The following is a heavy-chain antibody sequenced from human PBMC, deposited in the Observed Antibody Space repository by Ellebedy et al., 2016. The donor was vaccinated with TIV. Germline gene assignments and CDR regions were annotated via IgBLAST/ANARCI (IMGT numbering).Heavy chain of an antibody. Sequence: MPGGSLRLSCTVSGGSISSYYWSWIRQPPGKGLEWIGYIYYSGSTNYNPSLKSRVTISVDTSKNQFSLKLSSVTAADTAVYYCARAPDRDAFDIWGQGTMVTVSS. CDR3: ARAPDRDAFDI. D-gene: IGHD2-2*01. V-gene: IGHV4-59*12. CDR2: IYYSGST. CDR1: GGSISSYY. J-gene: IGHJ3*02.